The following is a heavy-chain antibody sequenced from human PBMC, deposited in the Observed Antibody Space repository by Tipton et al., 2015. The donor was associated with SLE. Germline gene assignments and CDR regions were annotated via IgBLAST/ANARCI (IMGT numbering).Heavy chain of an antibody. J-gene: IGHJ6*03. D-gene: IGHD3-3*01. CDR2: IYHTDYT. CDR1: GYSIRSGYY. V-gene: IGHV4-38-2*01. CDR3: AASRENRGDFWTWVGYMDV. Sequence: TLSLTCAVSGYSIRSGYYWGWIRQSPGKGLEWIGNIYHTDYTYYNPSLKSRVSISLDTSNNRFSLNLKSVTAADTAVYYCAASRENRGDFWTWVGYMDVWGKGTTVTVSS.